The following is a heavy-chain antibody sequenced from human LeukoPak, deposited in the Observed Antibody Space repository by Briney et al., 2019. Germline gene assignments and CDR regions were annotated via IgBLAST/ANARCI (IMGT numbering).Heavy chain of an antibody. D-gene: IGHD2-2*02. CDR3: AKEASARGYCSSTSCYTVFDY. CDR1: GFTFSSYG. J-gene: IGHJ4*02. V-gene: IGHV3-23*01. Sequence: PGGSLRLSCAASGFTFSSYGMRWVRQAPGKGLEWVSAISGSGVSTYYADSVKGRFTVSRDNSKNTLYLQMSSLRAEDTAVYYCAKEASARGYCSSTSCYTVFDYWGQGTLVTVSS. CDR2: ISGSGVST.